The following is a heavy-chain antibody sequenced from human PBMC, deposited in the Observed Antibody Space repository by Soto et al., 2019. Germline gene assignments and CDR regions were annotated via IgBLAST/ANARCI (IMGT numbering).Heavy chain of an antibody. CDR3: ARDRRGYDSSGYYHPFDY. D-gene: IGHD3-22*01. CDR2: ISYDGSNK. CDR1: GFTFSSYA. Sequence: QVQLVESGGGVVQPGRSLRLSCAASGFTFSSYAMHWVRQAPGKGLARVAVISYDGSNKYYADSVKGRFTISRDNSKNPLYLQMNSLRAEDTAVYYCARDRRGYDSSGYYHPFDYWGQGPLVTVSS. V-gene: IGHV3-30-3*01. J-gene: IGHJ4*02.